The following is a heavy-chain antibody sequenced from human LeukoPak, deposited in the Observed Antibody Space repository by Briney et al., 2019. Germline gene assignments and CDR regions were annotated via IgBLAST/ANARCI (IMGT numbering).Heavy chain of an antibody. CDR3: ARDKGIHYYDSSGYYPLLDY. D-gene: IGHD3-22*01. CDR1: GFTFSSYG. V-gene: IGHV3-33*01. J-gene: IGHJ4*02. CDR2: IWYDGSNK. Sequence: PGGSLRLSCAASGFTFSSYGMHWVRQAPGKGLEWVAVIWYDGSNKYYADSVKGRFTISRDNSKNTLYLQMNSLRAEDTAVYYCARDKGIHYYDSSGYYPLLDYWGQGTLVTVSS.